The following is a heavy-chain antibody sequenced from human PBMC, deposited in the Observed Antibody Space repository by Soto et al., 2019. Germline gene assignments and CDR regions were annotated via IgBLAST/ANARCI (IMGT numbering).Heavy chain of an antibody. CDR2: IIPIFGTA. CDR1: GGTFSSYA. D-gene: IGHD3-22*01. J-gene: IGHJ4*02. Sequence: QVQLVQSGAEVKKPGSSVKVSCKASGGTFSSYAISWVRQAPGQGLEWMGGIIPIFGTATYAQKFQGRVTITADEPTSTAYMELSSLRSEDTAVYYCARGQLYYYDSSGYLGDYWGQGTLVTVSS. V-gene: IGHV1-69*12. CDR3: ARGQLYYYDSSGYLGDY.